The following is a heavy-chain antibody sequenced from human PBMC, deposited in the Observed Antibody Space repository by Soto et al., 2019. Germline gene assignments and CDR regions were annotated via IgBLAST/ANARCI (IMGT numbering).Heavy chain of an antibody. CDR2: IKTDGSIT. J-gene: IGHJ4*02. CDR3: ARVRNGGYDFYY. D-gene: IGHD5-12*01. V-gene: IGHV3-74*01. CDR1: GFTFSSYW. Sequence: EVQLVESGGDLVQPGGSLRLSCAASGFTFSSYWMHWVRQAPGKGLVWVSRIKTDGSITSYADSVKGRFTISRDNAKNTLYLQMNSLRAEDTAVYYCARVRNGGYDFYYWGQGTLVTVSS.